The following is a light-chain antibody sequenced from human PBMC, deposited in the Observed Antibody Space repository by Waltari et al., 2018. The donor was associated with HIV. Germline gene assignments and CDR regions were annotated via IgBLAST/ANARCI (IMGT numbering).Light chain of an antibody. V-gene: IGLV2-8*01. Sequence: QSALTQPPSASGSPGPSVTISCTGTSSDVGCHHYVSWYQHHPGKAPKLMIYEVSKRPSGVPDRFSGSKSGNTASLTVSGLQAEDEADYYCSSYAGSNNRVVFGTGTKVTVL. CDR2: EVS. CDR3: SSYAGSNNRVV. CDR1: SSDVGCHHY. J-gene: IGLJ1*01.